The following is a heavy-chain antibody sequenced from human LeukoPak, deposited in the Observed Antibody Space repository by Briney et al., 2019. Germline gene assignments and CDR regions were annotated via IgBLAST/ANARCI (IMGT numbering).Heavy chain of an antibody. CDR1: GFTFSSYS. Sequence: PGGSLRLSCAASGFTFSSYSMNWVRQAPGKGLEWVSYISSSSSTIYYADSVKGRFTISRDNAKNSLYLQMNSLRAEDTAVYYCARDLPQQLKAFDIWGQGTMVTVSS. J-gene: IGHJ3*02. CDR3: ARDLPQQLKAFDI. CDR2: ISSSSSTI. V-gene: IGHV3-48*01. D-gene: IGHD6-13*01.